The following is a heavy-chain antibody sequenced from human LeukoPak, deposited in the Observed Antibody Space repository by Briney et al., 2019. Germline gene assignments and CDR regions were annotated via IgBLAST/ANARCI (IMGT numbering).Heavy chain of an antibody. Sequence: GESLKISCKGSGYNFTTHWIGWVRQMPGKGLEWMGSFYPGYADIRHNPSLQGQVTISADNSISTAYLQWSSLKASDTAMYYCARPLDGYPDSVFDYWGQGTLVTVSS. V-gene: IGHV5-51*01. J-gene: IGHJ4*02. CDR1: GYNFTTHW. CDR2: FYPGYADI. D-gene: IGHD5-24*01. CDR3: ARPLDGYPDSVFDY.